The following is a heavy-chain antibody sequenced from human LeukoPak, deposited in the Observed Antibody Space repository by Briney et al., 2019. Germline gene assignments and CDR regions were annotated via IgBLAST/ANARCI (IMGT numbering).Heavy chain of an antibody. CDR3: AIDRKSYDWSDYRFHY. Sequence: SGGSLRLSCVASGFTFRTYLMNWFRRAPGKGLEWVGNINHDGGEVNYVDSVKGRFTISRDNAKDSLYLQMNSLRAEDTAMYYCAIDRKSYDWSDYRFHYWGQGALVSVSS. CDR2: INHDGGEV. D-gene: IGHD3-22*01. J-gene: IGHJ4*01. V-gene: IGHV3-7*01. CDR1: GFTFRTYL.